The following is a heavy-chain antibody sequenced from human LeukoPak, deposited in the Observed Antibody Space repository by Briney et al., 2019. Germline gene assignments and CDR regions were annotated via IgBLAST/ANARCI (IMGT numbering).Heavy chain of an antibody. J-gene: IGHJ3*02. Sequence: GGSLRLSCAASGFTFSSYWMHWVRQAPGKGLVWVSRINSDGSSTSYADSVKGRFTISRDNAKNTLYLQMNSLRAEDTAVYYCASLLMVYAISVGRGHDAFDIWGQGTMVTVSS. V-gene: IGHV3-74*01. D-gene: IGHD2-8*01. CDR1: GFTFSSYW. CDR2: INSDGSST. CDR3: ASLLMVYAISVGRGHDAFDI.